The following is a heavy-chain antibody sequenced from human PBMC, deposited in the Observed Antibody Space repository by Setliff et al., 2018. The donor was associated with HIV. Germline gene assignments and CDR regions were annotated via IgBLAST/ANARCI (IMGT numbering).Heavy chain of an antibody. Sequence: ASVKVSCKASGYNFVNYEINWVRQATGQGLEWMGWMSPKSGNTGYAQKFQGRVTMTRDTSTSTVYMELSSLRSEDTAVYYCARGVRVGGVIGWFDTWGQGTLVTVSS. J-gene: IGHJ5*02. V-gene: IGHV1-8*02. CDR1: GYNFVNYE. D-gene: IGHD3-10*01. CDR3: ARGVRVGGVIGWFDT. CDR2: MSPKSGNT.